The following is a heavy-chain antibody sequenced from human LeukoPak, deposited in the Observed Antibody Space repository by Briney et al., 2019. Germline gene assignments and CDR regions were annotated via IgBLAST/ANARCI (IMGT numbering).Heavy chain of an antibody. Sequence: GGSLRLSCAASGFTFSSYAMSWVRQAPGKGLEWVANIKQDGSEKYYVDSVKGRFTISRDNAKNSLYLQMNSLRAEDTAVYYCARKNYDFWSGYSYYFDYWGQGTLVTVSS. D-gene: IGHD3-3*01. V-gene: IGHV3-7*01. CDR2: IKQDGSEK. CDR3: ARKNYDFWSGYSYYFDY. J-gene: IGHJ4*02. CDR1: GFTFSSYA.